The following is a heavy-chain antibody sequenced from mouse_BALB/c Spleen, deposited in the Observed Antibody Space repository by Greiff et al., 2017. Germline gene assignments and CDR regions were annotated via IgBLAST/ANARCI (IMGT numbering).Heavy chain of an antibody. Sequence: EVKLVESGGGLVKPGGSLKLSCAASGFAFSSYDMSWVRQTPEKRLEWVAYISSGGGSTYYPDTVKGRFTISRDNAKNTLYLQMSSLKSEDTAMYYCASQQLGLRNYYAMDYWGQGTSVTVSS. CDR2: ISSGGGST. D-gene: IGHD3-1*01. J-gene: IGHJ4*01. CDR3: ASQQLGLRNYYAMDY. V-gene: IGHV5-12-1*01. CDR1: GFAFSSYD.